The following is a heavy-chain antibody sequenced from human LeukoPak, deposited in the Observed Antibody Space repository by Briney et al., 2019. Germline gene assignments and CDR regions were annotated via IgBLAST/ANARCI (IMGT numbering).Heavy chain of an antibody. Sequence: GGSLRLSCAASGFTFGSSAMSWVRQAPGKGPEWVSTFSRSGPDTYYADSVKGRFTISRDNAKNSLYLQMNSLRAEDTAVYYCARDPHIGYCSGGICPNWCDPWGQGTLVTVSS. J-gene: IGHJ5*02. CDR2: FSRSGPDT. CDR3: ARDPHIGYCSGGICPNWCDP. D-gene: IGHD2-15*01. CDR1: GFTFGSSA. V-gene: IGHV3-21*01.